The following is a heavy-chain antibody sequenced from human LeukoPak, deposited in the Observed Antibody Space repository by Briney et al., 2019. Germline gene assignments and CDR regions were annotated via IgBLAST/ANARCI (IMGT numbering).Heavy chain of an antibody. V-gene: IGHV3-30-3*01. CDR2: ISYDGSNK. CDR3: AREDKQWGFDY. CDR1: GFTFSSYA. Sequence: GGSLRLSCVASGFTFSSYAMHWVRQAPGKGLEWVAVISYDGSNKYYADSVKGRFTISRDNSKNTLYLQMNSLRAEDTAVYYCAREDKQWGFDYWGQGTLVTVSS. J-gene: IGHJ4*02. D-gene: IGHD6-19*01.